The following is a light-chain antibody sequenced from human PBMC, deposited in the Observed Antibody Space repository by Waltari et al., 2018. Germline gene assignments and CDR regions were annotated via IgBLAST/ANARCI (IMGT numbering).Light chain of an antibody. V-gene: IGKV2-30*01. CDR1: QSLVYSDGNTF. CDR3: MQQTHWPPT. CDR2: KVS. J-gene: IGKJ1*01. Sequence: DVVMSQSLLSLPVTLGQPASISCGSSQSLVYSDGNTFLSWFQQRPGQSPRRLIYKVSNRESGVPDRFSGSGSGTDFTLEINRVEAEDVGVYYCMQQTHWPPTFGQGTKVEIK.